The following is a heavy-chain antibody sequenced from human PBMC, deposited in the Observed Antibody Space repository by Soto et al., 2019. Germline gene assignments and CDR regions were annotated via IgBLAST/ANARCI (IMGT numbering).Heavy chain of an antibody. CDR1: GYTFTSYG. J-gene: IGHJ5*02. V-gene: IGHV1-18*01. D-gene: IGHD3-10*01. Sequence: ASVKVSCKASGYTFTSYGISWVRQAPGQGLEWKGWISAYNGNTNYAQKLQGRVTMTTDTSTSTAYMELRSLRSDDTAVYYCARVLEYYGSGSPGWFDPWGQGTLVTVSS. CDR2: ISAYNGNT. CDR3: ARVLEYYGSGSPGWFDP.